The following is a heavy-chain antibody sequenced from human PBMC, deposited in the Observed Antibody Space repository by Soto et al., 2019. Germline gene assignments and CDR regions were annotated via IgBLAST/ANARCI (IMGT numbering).Heavy chain of an antibody. CDR1: ALTFSTYS. V-gene: IGHV3-21*01. J-gene: IGHJ4*02. D-gene: IGHD5-12*01. Sequence: EVQLVESGGGLVKPGGSLRLSCAASALTFSTYSMDWVRQAPGKGLEWGSSISSSSTSIYYADSVRGRFTISRDNAKNSLYLQTNSLRAEDTAMYYCAKDNGYDAATLDYWGQGTLVTVSS. CDR2: ISSSSTSI. CDR3: AKDNGYDAATLDY.